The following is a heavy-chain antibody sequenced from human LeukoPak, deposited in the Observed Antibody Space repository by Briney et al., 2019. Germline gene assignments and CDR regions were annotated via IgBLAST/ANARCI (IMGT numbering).Heavy chain of an antibody. CDR3: AKDEWWQLLSTGYYGMDV. CDR2: IYSGGST. V-gene: IGHV3-53*05. J-gene: IGHJ6*02. CDR1: GFTVSSNY. Sequence: PGGSLRLSCAASGFTVSSNYMSWVRQAPGKGLEWVSVIYSGGSTYYADSVKGRFTISRDNSKNTLYLQMNSLRAEDTAVYYCAKDEWWQLLSTGYYGMDVWGQGTTVTVSS. D-gene: IGHD4-23*01.